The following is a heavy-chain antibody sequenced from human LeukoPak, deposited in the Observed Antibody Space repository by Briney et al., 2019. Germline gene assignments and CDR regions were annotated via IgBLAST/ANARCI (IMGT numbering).Heavy chain of an antibody. CDR1: GYTFTSYD. CDR3: ARGARGYCSGGSCLYDY. Sequence: ASVKVSCKASGYTFTSYDINWVRQATGQGLEWMGWMSPNSGNTGYAQKFQGRVTMTRNTSISTAYMELSSLRSEDTAVYYCARGARGYCSGGSCLYDYWGQGTLVTVSS. D-gene: IGHD2-15*01. J-gene: IGHJ4*02. CDR2: MSPNSGNT. V-gene: IGHV1-8*01.